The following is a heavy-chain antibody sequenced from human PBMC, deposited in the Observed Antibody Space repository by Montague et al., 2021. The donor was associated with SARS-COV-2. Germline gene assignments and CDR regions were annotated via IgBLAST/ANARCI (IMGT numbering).Heavy chain of an antibody. J-gene: IGHJ4*02. CDR1: GVSVRSYY. V-gene: IGHV4-59*02. CDR3: VRVGVSNEDSFFDY. Sequence: SETLSLTCTVSGVSVRSYYSSWIRQPPGTGQEWVGHIFNSGSNNYNSSLKSRVTISVDTSKNQLSLRLRSVTAADTAVYYCVRVGVSNEDSFFDYWGQGTLVTVSS. CDR2: IFNSGSN. D-gene: IGHD3/OR15-3a*01.